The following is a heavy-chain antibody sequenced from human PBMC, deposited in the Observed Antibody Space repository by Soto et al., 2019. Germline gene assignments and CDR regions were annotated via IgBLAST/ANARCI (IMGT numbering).Heavy chain of an antibody. CDR3: AKDLDGYNFFSAFDI. Sequence: AGGSLRLSCAASGFTFDDYAMHWVRQAPGKGLEWVSGISWNSGSIGYADSVKGRFTISRDNAKNSLYLQMNSLRAEDTALYYCAKDLDGYNFFSAFDIWGQGTMVTVSS. CDR1: GFTFDDYA. CDR2: ISWNSGSI. V-gene: IGHV3-9*01. J-gene: IGHJ3*02. D-gene: IGHD5-12*01.